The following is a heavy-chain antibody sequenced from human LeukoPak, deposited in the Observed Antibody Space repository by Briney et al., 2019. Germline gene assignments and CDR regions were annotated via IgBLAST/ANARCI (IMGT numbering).Heavy chain of an antibody. D-gene: IGHD2-2*01. V-gene: IGHV4-4*02. J-gene: IGHJ4*02. CDR2: IYHSGSP. Sequence: SETLSLTCAVSGGSISSNNWWGWVRQPPGKGLEWIGEIYHSGSPNYNPSLKSRVTISVDKSKNQFSLKLSSVTAADTAVYYCASPGGYCSSTSCYHFDYWGQGTLVTVSS. CDR1: GGSISSNNW. CDR3: ASPGGYCSSTSCYHFDY.